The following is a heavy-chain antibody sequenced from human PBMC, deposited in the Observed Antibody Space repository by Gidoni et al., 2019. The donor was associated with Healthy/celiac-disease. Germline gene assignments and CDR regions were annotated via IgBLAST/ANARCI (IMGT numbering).Heavy chain of an antibody. Sequence: QVQLVQSGAEVKKPGASVKVSCKASGYTFTGYYMHWVRQAPGQGLEWMGWINPNSGGTNYAQKFQGWVTMTRDTSISTAYMELSRLRSDDTAVYYCARERAYSGSLYYYGMDVWGQGTTVTVSS. D-gene: IGHD1-26*01. CDR1: GYTFTGYY. CDR3: ARERAYSGSLYYYGMDV. J-gene: IGHJ6*02. V-gene: IGHV1-2*04. CDR2: INPNSGGT.